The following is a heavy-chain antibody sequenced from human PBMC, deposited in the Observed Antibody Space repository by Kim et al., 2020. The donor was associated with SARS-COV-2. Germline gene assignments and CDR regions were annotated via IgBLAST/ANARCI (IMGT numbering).Heavy chain of an antibody. V-gene: IGHV1-8*01. D-gene: IGHD2-8*01. CDR1: GYTFTSYD. CDR3: ARGPNGYYYYYYGMDV. Sequence: ASVKVSCKASGYTFTSYDINWVRQATGQGLEWMGWMNPNSGNTGYAQKFQGRVTMTRNTSISTAYMELSSLISEDTAVYYCARGPNGYYYYYYGMDVGGPGATVTVSS. CDR2: MNPNSGNT. J-gene: IGHJ6*02.